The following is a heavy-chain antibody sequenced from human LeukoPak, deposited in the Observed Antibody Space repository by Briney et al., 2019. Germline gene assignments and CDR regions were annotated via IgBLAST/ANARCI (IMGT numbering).Heavy chain of an antibody. CDR1: GYPFTNYY. J-gene: IGHJ5*02. D-gene: IGHD2-15*01. CDR3: AGDSGGLLGKNWFDP. Sequence: ASVKVSCKASGYPFTNYYMHWVRQAPAQGLEWMGIINPSGSSTSYAQKFQGRVTMTRDTSTSTVYMELSSLRSEDTAVYYCAGDSGGLLGKNWFDPWGQGTLVTVSS. V-gene: IGHV1-46*01. CDR2: INPSGSST.